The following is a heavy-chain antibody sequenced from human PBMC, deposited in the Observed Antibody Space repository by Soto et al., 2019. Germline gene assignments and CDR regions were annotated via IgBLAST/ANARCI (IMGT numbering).Heavy chain of an antibody. CDR3: ARPSSDLRFPEKTVTREH. CDR1: GFSLSTSGVG. CDR2: IYWDDDK. V-gene: IGHV2-5*02. D-gene: IGHD2-2*01. Sequence: SGPTLVNPTQTLTLTCTFSGFSLSTSGVGVGWIRQPPGKALEWLALIYWDDDKRYSPSLKSRLTITKDTSKNQVVLTMTSNDPVHTPPSYPARPSSDLRFPEKTVTREH. J-gene: IGHJ1*01.